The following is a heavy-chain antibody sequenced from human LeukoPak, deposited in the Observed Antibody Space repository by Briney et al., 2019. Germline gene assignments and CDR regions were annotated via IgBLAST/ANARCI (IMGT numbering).Heavy chain of an antibody. CDR2: IIPIFGTA. V-gene: IGHV1-69*05. CDR1: GGTFSSYA. CDR3: ASGISSPAAFDI. D-gene: IGHD2-2*01. J-gene: IGHJ3*02. Sequence: SVTVSCKASGGTFSSYAISWVRQAPGQGLEWMGGIIPIFGTANYAQKFQGRVTITTDESTSTAYMELSSLRSEDTAVYYCASGISSPAAFDIWGQGTMVTVSS.